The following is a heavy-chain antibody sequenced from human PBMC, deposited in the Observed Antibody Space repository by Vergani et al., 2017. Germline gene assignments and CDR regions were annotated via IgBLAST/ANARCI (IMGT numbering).Heavy chain of an antibody. Sequence: QVQLVESWGGVVQPGRSLRLSCAASGFTFSSYAMHWVRQAPGKGLEWVAVISYDGSNKYYADSVKGRFTISRDNSKNTLYLQMNSLRAEDTAVYYCAQGYCSSTSCCIDYWGQGTLVTVSS. D-gene: IGHD2-2*01. CDR1: GFTFSSYA. CDR3: AQGYCSSTSCCIDY. V-gene: IGHV3-30*04. J-gene: IGHJ4*02. CDR2: ISYDGSNK.